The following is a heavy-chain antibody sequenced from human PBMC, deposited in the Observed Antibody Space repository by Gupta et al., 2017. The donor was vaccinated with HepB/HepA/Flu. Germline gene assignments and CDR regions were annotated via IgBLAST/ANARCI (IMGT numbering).Heavy chain of an antibody. CDR2: ISAGGGGT. J-gene: IGHJ5*02. V-gene: IGHV3-23*01. Sequence: EVQLLESGGGLVQRGGSLRLSCAASGLPFSSYAMSWVRQAPGKGLEWVSVISAGGGGTYYADSVKGRFTISRDNSKTTLYLQMNSLRAEDTAVYYCAKDQGSSWYVWFDPWGQGTLVTVSS. CDR3: AKDQGSSWYVWFDP. CDR1: GLPFSSYA. D-gene: IGHD6-13*01.